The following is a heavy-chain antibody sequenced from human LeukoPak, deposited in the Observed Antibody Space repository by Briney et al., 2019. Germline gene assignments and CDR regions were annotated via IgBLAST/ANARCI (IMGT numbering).Heavy chain of an antibody. Sequence: GGSLRLSCEASGFTFSDYYMSWIRQAPGKGPEWVSYISSNGSTIYYADSVKGRFTISRDNAKNSLYLQMNSLRAEDTAVYYCARSGGSGYYDYWGQGTLVTVSS. D-gene: IGHD3-22*01. CDR2: ISSNGSTI. J-gene: IGHJ4*02. V-gene: IGHV3-11*01. CDR1: GFTFSDYY. CDR3: ARSGGSGYYDY.